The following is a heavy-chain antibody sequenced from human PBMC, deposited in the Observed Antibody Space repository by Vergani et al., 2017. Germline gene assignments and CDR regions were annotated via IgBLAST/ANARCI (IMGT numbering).Heavy chain of an antibody. D-gene: IGHD2-2*01. CDR3: ASTNVGYCSSTSCPTNLKCYYYYYVDV. Sequence: QVQLQESGPGLVKPSETLSLTCTVSGGSISSYYWSWIRQPPGKGLEWIGYIYYSGSTNYNPSLKSRVTISVDTSKNQFSLMLSSVTAADTAVYYCASTNVGYCSSTSCPTNLKCYYYYYVDVWGKGTTVTVSS. V-gene: IGHV4-59*01. CDR2: IYYSGST. CDR1: GGSISSYY. J-gene: IGHJ6*03.